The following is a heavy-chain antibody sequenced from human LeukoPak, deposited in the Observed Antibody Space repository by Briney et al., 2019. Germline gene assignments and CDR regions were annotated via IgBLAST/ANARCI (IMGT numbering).Heavy chain of an antibody. Sequence: GGSLRLSCAASGFTFSSYAMSWVRQSPGKGLEWVSAISGSGGSTYYADSVKGRFTISRDNSKNTLYLQMNSLRAEDTAVYYCSAARGFDAFDIWGQGTMVTVSS. D-gene: IGHD2-15*01. CDR2: ISGSGGST. CDR1: GFTFSSYA. J-gene: IGHJ3*02. CDR3: SAARGFDAFDI. V-gene: IGHV3-23*01.